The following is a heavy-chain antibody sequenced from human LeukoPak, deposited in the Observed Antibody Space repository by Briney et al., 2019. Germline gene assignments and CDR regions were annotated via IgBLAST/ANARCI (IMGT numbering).Heavy chain of an antibody. D-gene: IGHD6-13*01. Sequence: AGGSLRLSCAASGFTFSGYTMDWVRQAPGKGLEWVSSISTSSSYIYYADSVKGRFIISRDNAKNSVSLQMSTLRAEDTAVYYCARREGGSSWYYFDYWGQGTLVTVSS. CDR3: ARREGGSSWYYFDY. CDR1: GFTFSGYT. J-gene: IGHJ4*02. CDR2: ISTSSSYI. V-gene: IGHV3-21*01.